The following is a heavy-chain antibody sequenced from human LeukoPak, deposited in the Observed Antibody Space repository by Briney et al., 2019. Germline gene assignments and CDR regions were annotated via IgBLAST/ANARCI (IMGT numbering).Heavy chain of an antibody. D-gene: IGHD3-22*01. CDR1: GYTFTGYY. Sequence: ASVKVSCKASGYTFTGYYIHWVRQAPGQGLEWMGWINPNSGGSNYAQKFQGRVTMTRDTSISTAYMELSRLRYGGTAVYYFARGFDYCDIGGCNSDAFDIWGQGTMVTVSS. CDR2: INPNSGGS. V-gene: IGHV1-2*02. CDR3: ARGFDYCDIGGCNSDAFDI. J-gene: IGHJ3*02.